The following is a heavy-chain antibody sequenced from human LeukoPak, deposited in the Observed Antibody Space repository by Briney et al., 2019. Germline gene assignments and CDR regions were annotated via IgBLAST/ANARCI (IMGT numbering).Heavy chain of an antibody. V-gene: IGHV3-66*02. CDR1: GLTVTSHY. J-gene: IGHJ4*02. CDR2: FYSAGNT. CDR3: ASGVVSAKKQFDY. D-gene: IGHD4/OR15-4a*01. Sequence: GGSLRLSCVASGLTVTSHYTSSVRHALGEGMKCDPVFYSAGNTYYADSVKGRFTISRDSSKNMLYLQMDSLRAEDTAVYFCASGVVSAKKQFDYWGQGTLVTVSS.